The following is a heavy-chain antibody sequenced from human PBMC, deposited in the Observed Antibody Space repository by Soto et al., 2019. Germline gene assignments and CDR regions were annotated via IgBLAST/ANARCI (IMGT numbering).Heavy chain of an antibody. V-gene: IGHV4-59*08. D-gene: IGHD3-16*02. J-gene: IGHJ3*02. CDR3: ARLYGLDAFEI. Sequence: QVQLQESGPGLVKPSETLSLTCTVSGGSIRSYYWSWIRQPPGKGLEWIGYIYYSGSTNYNPSLKSRVTISVDPSKNQFSLKMSSVTAADTAVYYCARLYGLDAFEIWGQGTMVTVSS. CDR1: GGSIRSYY. CDR2: IYYSGST.